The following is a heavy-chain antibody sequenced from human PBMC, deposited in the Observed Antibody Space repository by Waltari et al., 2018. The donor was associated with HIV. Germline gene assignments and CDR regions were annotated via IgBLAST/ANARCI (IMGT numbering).Heavy chain of an antibody. V-gene: IGHV1-24*01. D-gene: IGHD3-22*01. CDR2: FDTENDET. CDR3: VTGYDTSGQSPTMGDY. Sequence: QVQLVQSGGEVKKPGASVKVSCKVSGSRLIELSMHWVRHAPGKGLEWRGGFDTENDETIYAQKCQGRVTMTDDTSTETADMELSSLKSEDTAVYYCVTGYDTSGQSPTMGDYWGQGTLVTVSS. J-gene: IGHJ4*02. CDR1: GSRLIELS.